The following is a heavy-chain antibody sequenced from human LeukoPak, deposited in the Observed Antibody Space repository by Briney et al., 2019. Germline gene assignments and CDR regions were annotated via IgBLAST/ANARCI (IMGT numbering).Heavy chain of an antibody. J-gene: IGHJ4*02. Sequence: GRSLRLSCAASGFIFSSYGMHWVRQAPGKGLEWVARIWHDGSNDDYADSVKGRFTISRDNAKTSLYLQMNSLRAEDTAVYYCARTASSGSLLDYWGQGTLVTVSS. V-gene: IGHV3-33*01. CDR3: ARTASSGSLLDY. CDR2: IWHDGSND. D-gene: IGHD3-22*01. CDR1: GFIFSSYG.